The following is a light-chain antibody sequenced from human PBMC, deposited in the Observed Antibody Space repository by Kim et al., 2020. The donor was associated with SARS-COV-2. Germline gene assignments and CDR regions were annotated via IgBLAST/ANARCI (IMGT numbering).Light chain of an antibody. CDR2: AAS. CDR3: QKYNSAPRT. J-gene: IGKJ1*01. Sequence: ASVGDRVTITCRASQGISNYLAWYQQKPGKVPKLLIYAASTLQSGVPSRFSGSGSGTNFTLTISSLQPEDVATYYCQKYNSAPRTFGQGTKVDIK. CDR1: QGISNY. V-gene: IGKV1-27*01.